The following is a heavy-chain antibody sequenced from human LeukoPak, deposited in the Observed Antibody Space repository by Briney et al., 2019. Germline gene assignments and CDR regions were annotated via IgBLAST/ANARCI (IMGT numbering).Heavy chain of an antibody. D-gene: IGHD6-19*01. V-gene: IGHV4-34*01. CDR1: GGSFSGYY. J-gene: IGHJ3*02. CDR2: INHSGST. CDR3: ASGLSSGWYYDAFDI. Sequence: SETLSLTCAVSGGSFSGYYWSWIRQPPGKGLEWIGEINHSGSTNYNPSLKSRVTISVDTSKNQFSLKLSSVTAADTAVYYCASGLSSGWYYDAFDIWGQGTMVTVSS.